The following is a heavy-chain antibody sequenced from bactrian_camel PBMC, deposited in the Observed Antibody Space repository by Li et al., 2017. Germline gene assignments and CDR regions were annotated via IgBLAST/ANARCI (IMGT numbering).Heavy chain of an antibody. J-gene: IGHJ4*01. CDR1: VGSFYC. D-gene: IGHD2*01. CDR2: FFTTGGST. V-gene: IGHV3S54*01. CDR3: AASDGLCDTLRQTAFHY. Sequence: HVQLVESGGGSVQTGGSLRLSCAASVGSFYCMGWYRQIPGKEREAVAVFFTTGGSTYYADSVKGRFTISRDNAKNTLTLQMNSLKPEDSAMYYCAASDGLCDTLRQTAFHYWGQGTQVTVS.